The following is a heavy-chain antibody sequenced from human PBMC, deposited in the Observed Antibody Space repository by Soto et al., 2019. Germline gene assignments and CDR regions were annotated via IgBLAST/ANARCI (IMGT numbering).Heavy chain of an antibody. CDR2: ISYDGSNK. CDR1: GFTFSSYG. Sequence: GGSLRLSCAASGFTFSSYGMHWVRQAPGKGLEWVAVISYDGSNKYYADSVKGRFTISRDNSKNTLYLQMNSLRAEDTAVYYCAKDGGPGPLWFGEFITPGGNGMDVWGQGTTVTVSS. CDR3: AKDGGPGPLWFGEFITPGGNGMDV. V-gene: IGHV3-30*18. J-gene: IGHJ6*02. D-gene: IGHD3-10*01.